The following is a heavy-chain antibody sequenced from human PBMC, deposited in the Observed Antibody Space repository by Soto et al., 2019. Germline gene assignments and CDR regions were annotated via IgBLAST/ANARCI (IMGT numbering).Heavy chain of an antibody. CDR2: ISAYNGNT. CDR1: GYTFTSYG. Sequence: QVQLVQSGAEVKKPGASVKVSCKASGYTFTSYGISWVRQAPGQGLEWMGWISAYNGNTHHAQTLQGRVTMTTDTSTRTAAMELRSLRSHETPMNYWAREYSSSWVHVNCFDPWGQGTLVTVSS. D-gene: IGHD6-13*01. V-gene: IGHV1-18*01. J-gene: IGHJ5*02. CDR3: AREYSSSWVHVNCFDP.